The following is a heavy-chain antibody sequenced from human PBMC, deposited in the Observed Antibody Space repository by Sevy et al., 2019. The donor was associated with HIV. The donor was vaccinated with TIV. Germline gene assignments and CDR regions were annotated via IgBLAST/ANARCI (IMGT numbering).Heavy chain of an antibody. Sequence: ASVKVSCKASGYTFTGYYMHWVRQAPGQGLEWMGRINPNSGGTNYAQKFQGRVTMTRDTSISTAYMEPSRLRSDDTAVYYCATSIAAATPFDYWGQGTLVTVSS. CDR3: ATSIAAATPFDY. CDR2: INPNSGGT. D-gene: IGHD6-13*01. J-gene: IGHJ4*02. V-gene: IGHV1-2*06. CDR1: GYTFTGYY.